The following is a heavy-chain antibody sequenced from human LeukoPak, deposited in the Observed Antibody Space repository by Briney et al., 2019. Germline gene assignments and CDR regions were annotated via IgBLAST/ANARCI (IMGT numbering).Heavy chain of an antibody. V-gene: IGHV4-4*07. CDR3: APSTRYYYDSSGADY. CDR1: GGSISSYY. J-gene: IGHJ4*02. D-gene: IGHD3-22*01. Sequence: SETLSLTCTASGGSISSYYWSWIRQPAGKGLEWIGRIYTSGSTNYNPSLKSRVTISVDTSKNQFSLKLSSVTAADTAVYYCAPSTRYYYDSSGADYWGQGTLVTVSS. CDR2: IYTSGST.